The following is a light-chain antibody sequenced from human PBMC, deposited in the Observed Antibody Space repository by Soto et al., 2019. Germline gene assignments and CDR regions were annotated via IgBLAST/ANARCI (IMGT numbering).Light chain of an antibody. Sequence: EIIVTQSPATLSVSPGERATLSCRASQSVNNNLAWYQQKPGQAPRLLIYGASTTATGIPASFGVSGYGTEFTLAISSLQSEDFAIYYCQQYNNWPLLTFGGGTKVEIK. CDR3: QQYNNWPLLT. J-gene: IGKJ4*01. CDR1: QSVNNN. CDR2: GAS. V-gene: IGKV3-15*01.